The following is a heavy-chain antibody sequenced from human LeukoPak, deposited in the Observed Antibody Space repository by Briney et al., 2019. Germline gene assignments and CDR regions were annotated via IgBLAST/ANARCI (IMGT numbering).Heavy chain of an antibody. V-gene: IGHV1-46*01. CDR3: ARVHPITMIVVDAFDI. J-gene: IGHJ3*02. CDR2: INPSGGST. D-gene: IGHD3-22*01. Sequence: GASVKVSCKASGYTFTSYYMHWVRQAPGQGLECMGIINPSGGSTSYAQKFQGRVTMTRDTSTSTVYMELSSLRSEDTAVYYCARVHPITMIVVDAFDIWGQGTMVTVSS. CDR1: GYTFTSYY.